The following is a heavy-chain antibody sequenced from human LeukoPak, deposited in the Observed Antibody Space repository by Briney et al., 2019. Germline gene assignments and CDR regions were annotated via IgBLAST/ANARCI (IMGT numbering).Heavy chain of an antibody. CDR2: INHSGST. Sequence: SETLSLTCAVYGGSFSGYYWSWIRQPPGKGLEWIGEINHSGSTNYNPSLKSRVTISVDTSKNQFSLKLSSVTAADMAVYYCASSLCSSTSCSLDYWGQGTLVTVSS. J-gene: IGHJ4*02. V-gene: IGHV4-34*01. CDR3: ASSLCSSTSCSLDY. CDR1: GGSFSGYY. D-gene: IGHD2-2*01.